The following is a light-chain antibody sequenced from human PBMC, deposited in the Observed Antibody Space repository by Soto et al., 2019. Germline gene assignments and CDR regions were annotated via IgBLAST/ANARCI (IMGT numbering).Light chain of an antibody. CDR2: AAS. J-gene: IGKJ5*01. CDR3: QQYNSYSQVT. CDR1: QTISSW. Sequence: DIQMTQSPSTLSGSVGDRVTITCRASQTISSWLAWYQQKPGKAPKLLIYAASSLQSGVPSRFSGSGSGTEFTLTISSLQPDDFATYYCQQYNSYSQVTFGQGTRLEIK. V-gene: IGKV1-5*01.